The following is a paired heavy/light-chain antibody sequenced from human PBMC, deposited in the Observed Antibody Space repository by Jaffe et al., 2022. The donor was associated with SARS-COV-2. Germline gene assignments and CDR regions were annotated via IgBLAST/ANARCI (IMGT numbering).Heavy chain of an antibody. Sequence: EVQLVESGGGLVQPGGSLTLSCAASGFTFSRFSMNWVRQAPGKGLEWVSYISSGSTTINYAASVKGRFTISRDNADNSVFLHMSNLRAEDTAVYYCARLLGYGDYISGFDYWGLGALVTVSS. D-gene: IGHD4-17*01. J-gene: IGHJ4*02. CDR3: ARLLGYGDYISGFDY. CDR1: GFTFSRFS. V-gene: IGHV3-48*04. CDR2: ISSGSTTI.
Light chain of an antibody. CDR3: SSFAGRDTPYL. J-gene: IGLJ1*01. V-gene: IGLV2-8*01. Sequence: QSAPTQPPSVSGSPGQSVTISCTGTSSDIGGYNYVSWYQHHPGRAPKLLIYEVFERPSGVPHRFSGSKSGNTASLTIFGLQAEDEADYYCSSFAGRDTPYLFGSGTKVTVL. CDR2: EVF. CDR1: SSDIGGYNY.